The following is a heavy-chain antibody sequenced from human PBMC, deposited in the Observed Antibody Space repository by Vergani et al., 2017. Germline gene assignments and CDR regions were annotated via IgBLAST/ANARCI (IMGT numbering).Heavy chain of an antibody. CDR2: ISYDGSNK. V-gene: IGHV3-30*04. D-gene: IGHD2-21*01. J-gene: IGHJ5*02. CDR1: GFTFSSYA. CDR3: ARDTLEAYCGGDCYWGNWFDP. Sequence: QVQLVESGGGVVQPGRSLRLSCAASGFTFSSYAMHWVRQAPGKGLEWVAVISYDGSNKYYADPVKGRFTISRDNSKNTLYLQMNSLRAEDTAVYYCARDTLEAYCGGDCYWGNWFDPWGQGTLVTVSS.